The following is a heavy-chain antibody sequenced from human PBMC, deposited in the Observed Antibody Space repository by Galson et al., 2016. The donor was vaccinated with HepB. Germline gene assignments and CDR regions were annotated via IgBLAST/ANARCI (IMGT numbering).Heavy chain of an antibody. CDR2: IDWDDGK. Sequence: PALVKPTQTLTLTCTFSGFSLSTSGMSVTWIRQPPGKALEWLALIDWDDGKYYSTSLKTRLTISEDTSKNQVVLTMTNMDPVDTATYYCARISYASSNYGYYLDHRGQGTLVTVSS. CDR3: ARISYASSNYGYYLDH. CDR1: GFSLSTSGMS. V-gene: IGHV2-70*01. D-gene: IGHD4-11*01. J-gene: IGHJ4*01.